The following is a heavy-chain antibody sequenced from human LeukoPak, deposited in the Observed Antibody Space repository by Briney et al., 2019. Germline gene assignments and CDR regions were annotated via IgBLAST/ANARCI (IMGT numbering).Heavy chain of an antibody. CDR2: INPNSGGT. D-gene: IGHD3-9*01. J-gene: IGHJ4*02. CDR3: ARPLRYFDWLLNY. V-gene: IGHV1-2*04. CDR1: GYTFTGYY. Sequence: ASVKVSCKASGYTFTGYYMHWVRQAPGQGLEWMGWINPNSGGTNYAQKFQGWVTMTRDTSISTAYMELSSLRSEDTAVYYCARPLRYFDWLLNYWGQGTLVTVSS.